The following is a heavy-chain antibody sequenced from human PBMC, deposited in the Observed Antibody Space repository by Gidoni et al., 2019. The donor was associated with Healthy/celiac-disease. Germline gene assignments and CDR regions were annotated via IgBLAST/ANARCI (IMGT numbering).Heavy chain of an antibody. V-gene: IGHV3-74*01. J-gene: IGHJ4*02. D-gene: IGHD5-12*01. CDR2: INSDGSST. CDR1: GFTFSSYW. CDR3: AISVWLRTFDY. Sequence: EVQLVESGGGLVQPGGSLRLSCAASGFTFSSYWMHWVRQAPGKGLVWGSRINSDGSSTSYADSVKGRFTISRDNAKNTLYLQMNSLRAEDTAVYYCAISVWLRTFDYWGQGTLVTGSS.